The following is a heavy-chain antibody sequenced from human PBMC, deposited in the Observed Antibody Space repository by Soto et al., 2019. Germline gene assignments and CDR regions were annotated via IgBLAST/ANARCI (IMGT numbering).Heavy chain of an antibody. V-gene: IGHV3-30*18. CDR3: AKGRAAAAGTLPSPPNDY. CDR2: ISYDGSNK. CDR1: GFTFSSYG. J-gene: IGHJ4*02. D-gene: IGHD6-13*01. Sequence: GGSLRLSCAASGFTFSSYGMHWVRQAPGKGLEWVAIISYDGSNKYYADSVKGRFTISRDNSKNTLYLQMNSLRAEDTALYYCAKGRAAAAGTLPSPPNDYWGQGTLVTVSS.